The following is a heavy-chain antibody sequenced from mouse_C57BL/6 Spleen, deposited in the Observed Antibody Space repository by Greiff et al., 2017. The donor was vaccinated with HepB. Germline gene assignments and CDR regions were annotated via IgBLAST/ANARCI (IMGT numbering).Heavy chain of an antibody. CDR3: ARERNGYYEGGAMDY. J-gene: IGHJ4*01. V-gene: IGHV1-26*01. Sequence: EVKLQQSGPELVKPGASVKISCKASGYTFTDYYMNWVKQSHGKSLEWIGDINPNNGGTSYNQKFKGKATLNVDKSSSTAYMELRSLTSEDSAVYYCARERNGYYEGGAMDYWGQGTSVTVSS. D-gene: IGHD2-3*01. CDR2: INPNNGGT. CDR1: GYTFTDYY.